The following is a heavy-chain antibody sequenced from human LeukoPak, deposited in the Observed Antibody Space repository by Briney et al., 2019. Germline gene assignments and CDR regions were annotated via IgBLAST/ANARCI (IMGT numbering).Heavy chain of an antibody. CDR1: GGSMSSDY. V-gene: IGHV4-34*01. D-gene: IGHD1-26*01. J-gene: IGHJ4*02. CDR2: INHSGST. CDR3: ARARRSGSHAGAFLPGWPGFDY. Sequence: SETLSLTCSVSGGSMSSDYWSWIRQPPGKGLEWIGEINHSGSTNYNPSLKSRVTISVDTSKNQFSLKLSSVTAADTAVYYCARARRSGSHAGAFLPGWPGFDYWGQGTLVTVSS.